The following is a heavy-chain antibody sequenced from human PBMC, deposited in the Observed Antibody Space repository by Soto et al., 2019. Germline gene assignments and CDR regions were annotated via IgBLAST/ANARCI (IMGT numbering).Heavy chain of an antibody. V-gene: IGHV4-4*01. D-gene: IGHD3-3*01. Sequence: LSLTCAVSGGSISSSYWGNWVRQPAGKGLEWIGKIYHSGSTNYNPSLKNRVTISVDESNNQFSLRLSSVTAADTAVYFCVTSLNYDFWRDGGRHYYFDYWGQGTLVTVSS. CDR2: IYHSGST. J-gene: IGHJ4*02. CDR3: VTSLNYDFWRDGGRHYYFDY. CDR1: GGSISSSYW.